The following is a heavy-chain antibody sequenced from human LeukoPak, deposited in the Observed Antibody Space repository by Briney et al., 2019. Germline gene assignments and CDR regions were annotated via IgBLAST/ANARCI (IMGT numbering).Heavy chain of an antibody. V-gene: IGHV4-59*01. D-gene: IGHD2-21*01. CDR2: VFYSGGT. Sequence: PSETLSLTCTVSGGSITGYYWSWIRQPPGKGLEWIGYVFYSGGTLYNPSLKSRVTISVDTSKTQFSLKLTSVTAADTAVYYCARAPHCGGDCFPDAFDIWGQGTMVTVSS. J-gene: IGHJ3*02. CDR3: ARAPHCGGDCFPDAFDI. CDR1: GGSITGYY.